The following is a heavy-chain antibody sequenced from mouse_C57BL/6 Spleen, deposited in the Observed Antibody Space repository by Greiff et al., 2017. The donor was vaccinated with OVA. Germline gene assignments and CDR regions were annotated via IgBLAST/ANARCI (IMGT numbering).Heavy chain of an antibody. CDR1: GFNIKDYY. V-gene: IGHV14-2*01. CDR3: ARSGGLGFDY. CDR2: IYPGDGET. D-gene: IGHD4-1*01. Sequence: EVQRVESGAELVKPGASVKLSCTASGFNIKDYYMHWVKQRTEQGLEWIGRIYPGDGETKYAAKFQGKATLTADTSSNTAYLQLSSLTAEDTAVYHCARSGGLGFDYWGQGTTLTVSS. J-gene: IGHJ2*01.